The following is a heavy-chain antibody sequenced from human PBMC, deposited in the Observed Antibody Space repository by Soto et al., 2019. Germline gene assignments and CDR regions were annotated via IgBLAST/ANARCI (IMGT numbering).Heavy chain of an antibody. CDR1: GFTFSNYA. Sequence: QVQLVESGGGVVQPGRSLRLSCAASGFTFSNYAFHWVRQAPGKGLEWVSFIWYDGSNKYYGDSVKGRFTISRDNSKNTLYLQMNSLRAEDTAVYYCARGLFYDILSGGFDYWGQGTLVTVSS. V-gene: IGHV3-33*01. D-gene: IGHD3-9*01. J-gene: IGHJ4*02. CDR2: IWYDGSNK. CDR3: ARGLFYDILSGGFDY.